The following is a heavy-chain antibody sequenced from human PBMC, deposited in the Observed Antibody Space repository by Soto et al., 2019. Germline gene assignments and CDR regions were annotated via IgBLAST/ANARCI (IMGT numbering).Heavy chain of an antibody. V-gene: IGHV4-59*01. CDR1: GGSISSYY. CDR3: AREVVAAGTETYYYYGMDV. J-gene: IGHJ6*02. D-gene: IGHD6-13*01. Sequence: QVQLQESGPGLVKPSETLSLTCTVSGGSISSYYWSWIRQPPGKGLEWIGYIYYSGSTNYNPSLKSRVTISVDTSKNQFSLKLSSVTAADTAVYYCAREVVAAGTETYYYYGMDVWGQGTTVTVSS. CDR2: IYYSGST.